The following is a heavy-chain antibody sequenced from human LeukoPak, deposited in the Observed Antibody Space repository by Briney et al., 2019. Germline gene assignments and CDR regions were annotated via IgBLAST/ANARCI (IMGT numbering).Heavy chain of an antibody. D-gene: IGHD2-2*02. Sequence: SVKVSCKASGGTFSSYAISWVRQAPGQGLEWMGGIIPIFGTANYAQKFQGRVTITTDESTSTAYMELSSLRSEDTAAYYCARVHGLYCSSTSCYTLWFDPWGQGTLVTVSS. CDR2: IIPIFGTA. CDR1: GGTFSSYA. J-gene: IGHJ5*02. CDR3: ARVHGLYCSSTSCYTLWFDP. V-gene: IGHV1-69*05.